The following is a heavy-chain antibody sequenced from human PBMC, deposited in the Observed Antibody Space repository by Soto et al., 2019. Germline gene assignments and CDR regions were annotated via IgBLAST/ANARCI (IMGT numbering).Heavy chain of an antibody. CDR3: AREKQFGEFLFDY. CDR2: IIPIFGTA. D-gene: IGHD3-10*01. CDR1: GGTFSSYA. V-gene: IGHV1-69*13. J-gene: IGHJ4*02. Sequence: ASVKVSCKASGGTFSSYAISWVRQAPGQGLEWMGGIIPIFGTANYAQKFQGRVTITADESTSTAYMELSSLRSEDTAVYYCAREKQFGEFLFDYWGQGTLVTVSS.